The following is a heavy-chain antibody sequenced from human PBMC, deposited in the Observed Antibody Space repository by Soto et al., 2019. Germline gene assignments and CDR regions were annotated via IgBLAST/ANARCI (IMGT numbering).Heavy chain of an antibody. Sequence: EVHLLQSGGGLVQPGGSLRLSCAASGFTFSNYAMSWLRQPPGKGLEWVSAISNSGDRTYYADSVKGRFTISRDNSKNTLYLKMKSVRAEDSAVYYCVRGQSGGSYADSGGEGTLVTVSS. V-gene: IGHV3-23*01. CDR1: GFTFSNYA. CDR3: VRGQSGGSYADS. CDR2: ISNSGDRT. J-gene: IGHJ4*02. D-gene: IGHD5-18*01.